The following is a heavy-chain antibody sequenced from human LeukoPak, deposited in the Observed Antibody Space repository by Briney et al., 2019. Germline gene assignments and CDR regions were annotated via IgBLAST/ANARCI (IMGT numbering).Heavy chain of an antibody. D-gene: IGHD6-19*01. J-gene: IGHJ4*02. CDR1: GFTFSNYA. Sequence: GRSLRLSCAASGFTFSNYAMSWVRQAPGKGLEWVSAITGSGGSTYCADSVKGRFTISRDNSKNTLYLQMNSLRAEDTAIYYCAKGSSTGWPYYFDYWGQGTLVTVSS. CDR2: ITGSGGST. V-gene: IGHV3-23*01. CDR3: AKGSSTGWPYYFDY.